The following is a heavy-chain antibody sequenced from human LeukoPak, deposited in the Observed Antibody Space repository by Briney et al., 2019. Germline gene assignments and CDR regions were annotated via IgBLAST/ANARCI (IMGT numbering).Heavy chain of an antibody. D-gene: IGHD4-17*01. CDR1: GFTFSSYS. J-gene: IGHJ3*02. CDR2: ISSSSSYI. Sequence: GGSLRLSCAASGFTFSSYSMNWVRQAPGKGLEWVSSISSSSSYIYYADSVKGRFIISRDNAKNSLYLQMNSLRAEDTAVYYCARRYGDYVGAFDIWGQGTMVTVSS. V-gene: IGHV3-21*01. CDR3: ARRYGDYVGAFDI.